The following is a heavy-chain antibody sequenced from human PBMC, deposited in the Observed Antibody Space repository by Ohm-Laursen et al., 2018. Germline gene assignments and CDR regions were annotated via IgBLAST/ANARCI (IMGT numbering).Heavy chain of an antibody. V-gene: IGHV4-31*11. J-gene: IGHJ4*02. D-gene: IGHD6-19*01. CDR1: GGSFSSADYY. CDR3: ARHASVTGLDY. Sequence: TLSLTCAVSGGSFSSADYYWSWIRHHPGKGLEWIGYVSYSENTYYNPSLKSRLLISVDRSKNQFSLKLSSVIAPDTAMYYCARHASVTGLDYWGQGTLVTVSS. CDR2: VSYSENT.